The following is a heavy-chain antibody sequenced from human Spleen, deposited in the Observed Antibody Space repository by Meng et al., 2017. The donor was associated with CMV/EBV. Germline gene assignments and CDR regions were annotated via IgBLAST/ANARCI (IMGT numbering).Heavy chain of an antibody. V-gene: IGHV3-30-3*01. D-gene: IGHD4-11*01. CDR1: GFTFSSYA. CDR3: AREGNEWTTGYYGMDV. CDR2: ISYDGSNK. Sequence: GGSLRLSCAASGFTFSSYAMHWVRQAPCKGLEWVAVISYDGSNKYYADSVKGRFTISRDNSKNTLYLQMNSLRAEDTAVYYCAREGNEWTTGYYGMDVWGQGTTVTVSS. J-gene: IGHJ6*02.